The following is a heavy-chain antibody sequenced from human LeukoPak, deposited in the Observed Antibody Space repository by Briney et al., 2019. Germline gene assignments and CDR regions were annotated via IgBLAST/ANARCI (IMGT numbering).Heavy chain of an antibody. V-gene: IGHV3-23*01. D-gene: IGHD5-18*01. J-gene: IGHJ4*02. Sequence: GGSLRLSCAASGLTFSNFAMSWVRQAPGKGLEWVSAISGGGDSTYYADSVKGRFTVSRDNSKNTLYLQMNSLTDDDTAVYYCARDGYSYGTNYYFDYWGQGTLVTVSS. CDR2: ISGGGDST. CDR1: GLTFSNFA. CDR3: ARDGYSYGTNYYFDY.